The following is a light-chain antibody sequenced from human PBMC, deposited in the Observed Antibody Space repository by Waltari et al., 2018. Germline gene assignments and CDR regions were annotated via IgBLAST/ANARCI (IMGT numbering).Light chain of an antibody. V-gene: IGKV3-11*01. CDR3: QQRANWPPLT. CDR1: QSVSNF. J-gene: IGKJ4*01. CDR2: HAS. Sequence: EIVLTQSPATLSLFPGERATLSCRASQSVSNFLAWYQQKPGQAPRLLLYHASNRATGIPARFSGRRSGTDFTLTISSLEPGDSAVYYCQQRANWPPLTFGGGTRVEI.